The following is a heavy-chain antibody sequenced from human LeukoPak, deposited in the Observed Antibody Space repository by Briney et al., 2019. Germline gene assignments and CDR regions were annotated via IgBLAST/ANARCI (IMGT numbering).Heavy chain of an antibody. J-gene: IGHJ4*02. V-gene: IGHV3-64D*09. Sequence: GGSLRLPCSASRFSFSDYLMFWVRQTPAKGLEYVSAISSNGRTTYHADPVEGRFTISRDNSKSTLYLQMSSLRPEDTAIYYCVKDNGQGGFDYWGQGTLVTVSS. D-gene: IGHD2-8*01. CDR1: RFSFSDYL. CDR2: ISSNGRTT. CDR3: VKDNGQGGFDY.